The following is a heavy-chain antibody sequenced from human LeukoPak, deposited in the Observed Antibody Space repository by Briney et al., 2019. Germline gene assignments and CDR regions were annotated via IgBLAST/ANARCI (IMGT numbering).Heavy chain of an antibody. CDR2: IYYSGST. CDR3: ARVGITIFGVVPNWFDP. Sequence: SETLSLTCTVSGGSISSSSYYWGWIRQPPGKGLEWIGSIYYSGSTYYNPSLNSRVTISVDTSKNQFSLKLSSVTAADTAVYYCARVGITIFGVVPNWFDPWGQGTLVTVSS. J-gene: IGHJ5*02. V-gene: IGHV4-39*07. D-gene: IGHD3-3*01. CDR1: GGSISSSSYY.